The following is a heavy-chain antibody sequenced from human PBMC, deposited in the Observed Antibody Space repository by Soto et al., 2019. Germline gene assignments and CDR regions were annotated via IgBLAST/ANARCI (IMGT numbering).Heavy chain of an antibody. CDR2: INPSGGTT. CDR3: AIWLLYFHQNSLDP. CDR1: GYTFTSYY. D-gene: IGHD3-9*01. Sequence: GASVKVSCKASGYTFTSYYMHWVRQAPGQGLEWMGIINPSGGTTSYAQKFQGRVTMTSDTSTSTLYMELSSLRSEDTAVYYCAIWLLYFHQNSLDPSGQATLVTVFS. V-gene: IGHV1-46*03. J-gene: IGHJ5*02.